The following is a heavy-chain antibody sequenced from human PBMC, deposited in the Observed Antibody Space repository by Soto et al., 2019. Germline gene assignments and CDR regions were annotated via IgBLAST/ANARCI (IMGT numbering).Heavy chain of an antibody. J-gene: IGHJ5*02. D-gene: IGHD3-3*01. V-gene: IGHV3-30*16. Sequence: GSLRLSCAASGFIFGSYAMNWVRQVPGKGPEWVAVLSTDGSTPYYADSVRGRFTISRDNSKSTLFLQMNSLRPEDTAIYFCAKSYDLWSPYLSFGDPRDPWGQATLVTVST. CDR2: LSTDGSTP. CDR3: AKSYDLWSPYLSFGDPRDP. CDR1: GFIFGSYA.